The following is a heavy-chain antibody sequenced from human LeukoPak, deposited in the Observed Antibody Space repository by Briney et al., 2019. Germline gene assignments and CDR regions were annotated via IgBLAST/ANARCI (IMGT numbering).Heavy chain of an antibody. Sequence: GASVKVSCKASGHTFTNSYIHWVRQAPGQVLEWMGLINPDGGNTNYAQNFQGRVTLTRDTSTSTVYMELSSLRSEDTAVYYCARGAIYYYGSGSYYRGNWFDPWGQGPLVTVSS. V-gene: IGHV1-46*01. CDR3: ARGAIYYYGSGSYYRGNWFDP. J-gene: IGHJ5*02. CDR1: GHTFTNSY. CDR2: INPDGGNT. D-gene: IGHD3-10*01.